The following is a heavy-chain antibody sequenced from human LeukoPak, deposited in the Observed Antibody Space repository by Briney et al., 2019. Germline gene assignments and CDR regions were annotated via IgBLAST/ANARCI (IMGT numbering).Heavy chain of an antibody. J-gene: IGHJ4*02. D-gene: IGHD3-22*01. CDR3: ARDTPTYYYDSSGPIWDY. CDR2: ISAYNGNT. CDR1: GYTFTSYG. V-gene: IGHV1-18*01. Sequence: ASVKVSCKASGYTFTSYGISWVRQAPGQGLEWMGWISAYNGNTNYAQKLQGRVTMTTDTSTSTAYMELRSLRSDDTAVYYCARDTPTYYYDSSGPIWDYWGQGTLATVSS.